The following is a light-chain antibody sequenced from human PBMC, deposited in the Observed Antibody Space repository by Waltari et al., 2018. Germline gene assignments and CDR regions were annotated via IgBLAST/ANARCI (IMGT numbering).Light chain of an antibody. Sequence: EIVLTQSPVTLSLSPGDTATPPCRASQSIGSYLAWYQRKPGQAPRLLIYDASNRAAGIPPRFSGGGSGTDFTLTISGLEPEDFAVYYCQHRNTGLTFGGGTKVEIE. V-gene: IGKV3-11*01. CDR3: QHRNTGLT. J-gene: IGKJ4*01. CDR1: QSIGSY. CDR2: DAS.